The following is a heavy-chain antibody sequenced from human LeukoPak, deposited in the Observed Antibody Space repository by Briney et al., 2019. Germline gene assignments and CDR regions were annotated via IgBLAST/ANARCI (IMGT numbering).Heavy chain of an antibody. CDR1: GFTFSSYA. D-gene: IGHD3-22*01. J-gene: IGHJ4*02. CDR2: ISGSGGST. CDR3: AKCPPRDYYDSSGYYYPADYFDY. Sequence: GGSLRLSCAASGFTFSSYAMSWVRQAPGKGLEWVSAISGSGGSTYYADSVKGRFTISRDNSNNTLYLQMNSLRAEDTAVYYCAKCPPRDYYDSSGYYYPADYFDYWGQGTLVTVSS. V-gene: IGHV3-23*01.